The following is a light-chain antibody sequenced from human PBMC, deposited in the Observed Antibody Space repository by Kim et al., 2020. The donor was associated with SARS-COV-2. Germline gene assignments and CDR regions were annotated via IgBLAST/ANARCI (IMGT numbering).Light chain of an antibody. V-gene: IGKV1-5*03. J-gene: IGKJ2*01. CDR3: QHYNSYPYT. CDR2: QAS. Sequence: ASVGDRVTISCRASQNIGTYLAWYQHKPGKAPTLLVYQASSLESGVPSRFSGSGSETEFILTISSLQPYDFATYYCQHYNSYPYTFGQGTKLEI. CDR1: QNIGTY.